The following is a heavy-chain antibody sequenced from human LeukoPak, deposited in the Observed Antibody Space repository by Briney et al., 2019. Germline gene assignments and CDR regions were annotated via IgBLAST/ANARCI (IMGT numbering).Heavy chain of an antibody. CDR3: ARASGPASGFDP. V-gene: IGHV3-13*04. CDR2: IGTAGDT. CDR1: GFTFSSYD. D-gene: IGHD3-3*01. Sequence: GGSLRLSCAASGFTFSSYDMHWVRQAPGKGLEWVSAIGTAGDTYYPGSVKGRFTISRENAKNSLYLQMNSLRAGDTAVYYCARASGPASGFDPGGQGTLVTVSS. J-gene: IGHJ5*02.